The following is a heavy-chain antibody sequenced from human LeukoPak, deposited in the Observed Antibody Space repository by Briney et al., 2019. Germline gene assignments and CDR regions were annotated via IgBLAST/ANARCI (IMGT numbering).Heavy chain of an antibody. Sequence: GGSLRLSCAASGFTFDDYAMHWVRQAPGKGLEWVSGISWNSGSIGYADSVKGRFTISRDNAKNPLYLQMNSLRAEDTALYYCAKDKAGFDYWGQGTLVTVSS. CDR1: GFTFDDYA. CDR3: AKDKAGFDY. J-gene: IGHJ4*02. CDR2: ISWNSGSI. D-gene: IGHD6-25*01. V-gene: IGHV3-9*01.